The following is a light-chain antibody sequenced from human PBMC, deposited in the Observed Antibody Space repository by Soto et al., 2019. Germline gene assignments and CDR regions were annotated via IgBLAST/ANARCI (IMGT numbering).Light chain of an antibody. CDR3: QQRSNWPPALT. CDR2: DAS. Sequence: EIVLTQSPATLSLSPGERATLSCRASQSVSRYLAWYQQKPGQAPRLLIYDASSRATGIPARFSGSGSGTDFTLTISSLEPEDFAVYYCQQRSNWPPALTFGGGTQVEIK. CDR1: QSVSRY. J-gene: IGKJ4*01. V-gene: IGKV3-11*01.